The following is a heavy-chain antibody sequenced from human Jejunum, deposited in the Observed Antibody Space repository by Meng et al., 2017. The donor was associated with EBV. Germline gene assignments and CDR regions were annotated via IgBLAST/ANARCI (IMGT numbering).Heavy chain of an antibody. CDR3: AKDSGNYYMDY. D-gene: IGHD1-26*01. V-gene: IGHV3-21*02. J-gene: IGHJ4*02. Sequence: VQRGESGGGLVKPGGPLRLSCAASGLPFSSYSMNWVRQAPGKGLEWVSYISSGSSFIYYADSVKGRFTISRDDAKNSLSLQMNNLGADDTAVYHCAKDSGNYYMDYWGQGTLVTVSS. CDR2: ISSGSSFI. CDR1: GLPFSSYS.